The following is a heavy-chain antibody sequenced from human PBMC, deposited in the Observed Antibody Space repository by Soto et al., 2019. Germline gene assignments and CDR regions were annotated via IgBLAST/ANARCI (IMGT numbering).Heavy chain of an antibody. V-gene: IGHV3-33*01. CDR1: GFTFGSHG. D-gene: IGHD3-16*01. Sequence: GGSLRLSCAASGFTFGSHGMHWVRQGPGKGLEWVAVIWYDGSNKYYADSVKGRFTISRDNSKNMLYLEMNSLRVEDTAVYHWARWGNRKVADPWGQGTLVTVSS. J-gene: IGHJ5*02. CDR2: IWYDGSNK. CDR3: ARWGNRKVADP.